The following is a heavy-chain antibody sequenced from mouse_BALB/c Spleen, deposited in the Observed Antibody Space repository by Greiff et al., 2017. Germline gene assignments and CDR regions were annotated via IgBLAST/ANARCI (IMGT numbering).Heavy chain of an antibody. CDR1: GFTFSNYW. CDR2: IRLKSNNYAT. J-gene: IGHJ2*01. V-gene: IGHV6-6*02. Sequence: EVKLLESGGGLVQPGGSMKLSCVASGFTFSNYWMNWVRQSPEKGLEWVAEIRLKSNNYATHYAESVKGRFTISRDDSKSSVYLQMNNLRAEDTGIYYCTRGLRGFDYWGQGTTLTVSS. CDR3: TRGLRGFDY.